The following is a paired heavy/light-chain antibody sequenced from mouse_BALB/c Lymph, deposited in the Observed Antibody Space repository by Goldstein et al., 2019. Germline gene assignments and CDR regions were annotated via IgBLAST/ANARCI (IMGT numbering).Heavy chain of an antibody. V-gene: IGHV2-9*02. J-gene: IGHJ2*01. CDR2: IWAGGSA. CDR1: GFSLTNYG. CDR3: VREYFFFDF. Sequence: QVQLKESGPGLVAPSQSLSITCSVSGFSLTNYGVHWVRQPPGKGLEWLGVIWAGGSANYNSALMSRLNIIKDNSKSQVFLKINSLQTDDTAMYYCVREYFFFDFWGQGTTLIVSS.
Light chain of an antibody. Sequence: QIVLTQSPAIMSASPGEKVTITCSASSSVNYMHWFQQKPGTSPKLWIYSTSNLASGVPARFSGSGSGTSYSLTISRMEAEDAATYYCQQRYIYPPTFGGGTKLEIK. CDR1: SSVNY. V-gene: IGKV4-57*01. CDR2: STS. CDR3: QQRYIYPPT. J-gene: IGKJ1*01.